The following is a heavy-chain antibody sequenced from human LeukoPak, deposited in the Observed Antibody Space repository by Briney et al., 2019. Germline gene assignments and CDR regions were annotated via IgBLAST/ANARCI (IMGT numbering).Heavy chain of an antibody. J-gene: IGHJ4*02. V-gene: IGHV3-64D*06. CDR1: GFTFSSYA. CDR3: VKDLTPYGSGTYYFDY. CDR2: ISSNGGTP. Sequence: GGSLRLSCSASGFTFSSYAMHWVRQAPGEGLNCVSTISSNGGTPYYADSVKGRFTISRDNSKNTVYLQMSSLKSEDTAVYYCVKDLTPYGSGTYYFDYWGQGTLVTVSS. D-gene: IGHD3-10*01.